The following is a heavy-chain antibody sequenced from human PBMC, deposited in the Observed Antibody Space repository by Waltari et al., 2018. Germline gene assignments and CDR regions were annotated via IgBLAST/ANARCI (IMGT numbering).Heavy chain of an antibody. V-gene: IGHV3-7*03. CDR2: INKDGTET. Sequence: EAQQVESGGDLVQPVGSLRLSCVVSGFTLSNYWMSWVRQAPGKGLEWVANINKDGTETYYVDSVRGRFTISKDDAKNSVYLQMNSLKVEDTAVYYCIRDYGSPYWGQGTLVTVSS. J-gene: IGHJ4*02. CDR1: GFTLSNYW. D-gene: IGHD6-19*01. CDR3: IRDYGSPY.